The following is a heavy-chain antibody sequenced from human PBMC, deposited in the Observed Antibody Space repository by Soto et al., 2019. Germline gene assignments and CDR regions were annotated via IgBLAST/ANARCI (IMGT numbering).Heavy chain of an antibody. CDR1: GGTFSSYA. Sequence: QVQLVQSGAEVKKPGSSVKVSCKASGGTFSSYAISWVRQAPGQGLEWMGGIIPIFGTANYAQKFQGRVTITADESTSKAYMELSSLRSEDTAVYYCARGVWKYYYDSSGYYPFDYWGQGTLVTVSS. J-gene: IGHJ4*02. V-gene: IGHV1-69*01. D-gene: IGHD3-22*01. CDR2: IIPIFGTA. CDR3: ARGVWKYYYDSSGYYPFDY.